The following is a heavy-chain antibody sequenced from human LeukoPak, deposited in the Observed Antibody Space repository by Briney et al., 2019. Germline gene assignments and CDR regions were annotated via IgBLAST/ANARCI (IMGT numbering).Heavy chain of an antibody. D-gene: IGHD6-19*01. V-gene: IGHV3-23*01. CDR1: GFTFSSYT. CDR2: ISGSVDRT. J-gene: IGHJ4*02. Sequence: GGSLRLSCVASGFTFSSYTMKWVRQAPGKGRGWVSSISGSVDRTYYADCVKGRFTISRDNSKNTLYLQMKSLRAEDTAVYYCARVAVALPSLLVYFDYWGQGTLVTVSS. CDR3: ARVAVALPSLLVYFDY.